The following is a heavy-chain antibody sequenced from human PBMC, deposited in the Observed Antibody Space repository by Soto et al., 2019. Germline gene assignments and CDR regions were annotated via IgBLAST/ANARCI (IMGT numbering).Heavy chain of an antibody. Sequence: PSETLSLTWTVSGGSISSYHWSWIRQPAGKGLEWIGRMSTSGSSNYNPSLKSRVTMSVETSRSQFSLKLRSVTAADTAVYYFVRDCRLMNRGANCYYGMDVWGQGTTVTAP. V-gene: IGHV4-4*07. J-gene: IGHJ6*02. D-gene: IGHD2-8*01. CDR3: VRDCRLMNRGANCYYGMDV. CDR1: GGSISSYH. CDR2: MSTSGSS.